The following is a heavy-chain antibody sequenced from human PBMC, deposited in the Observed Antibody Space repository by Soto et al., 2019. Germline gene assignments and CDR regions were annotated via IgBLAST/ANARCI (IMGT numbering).Heavy chain of an antibody. Sequence: QVHLQESGPRLVKPSGTLSLTCDVSSGSITSNNAWSWVRQPPGKGLEWSGEIYHSGSTTYTPSLKSRVTLSVDKAKNQFSLTLTSVTAADTAVYYCTRGGYWRFDYWGQGILVTVSS. CDR3: TRGGYWRFDY. V-gene: IGHV4-4*02. CDR2: IYHSGST. D-gene: IGHD1-26*01. J-gene: IGHJ4*02. CDR1: SGSITSNNA.